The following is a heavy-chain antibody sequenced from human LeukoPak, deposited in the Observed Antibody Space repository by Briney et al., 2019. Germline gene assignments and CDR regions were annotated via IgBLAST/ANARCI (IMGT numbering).Heavy chain of an antibody. D-gene: IGHD3-10*01. CDR1: GYTFTSYD. V-gene: IGHV1-8*02. CDR2: MNPNSGNT. Sequence: ASVKVSCKASGYTFTSYDINWVRQATGQGLEWMGWMNPNSGNTGYAQKFQGRVTMTRNTSISTAYMELSSLRSEDTAVYYCARRSRRGRAFDIWGQGTMVTVSS. CDR3: ARRSRRGRAFDI. J-gene: IGHJ3*02.